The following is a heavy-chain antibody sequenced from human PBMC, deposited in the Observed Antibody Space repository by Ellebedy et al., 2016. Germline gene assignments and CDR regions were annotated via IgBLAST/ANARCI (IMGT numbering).Heavy chain of an antibody. CDR2: ISAYNGKT. J-gene: IGHJ6*02. CDR1: GYTFSDYG. D-gene: IGHD5-18*01. V-gene: IGHV1-18*04. CDR3: AKGLAIGYSDYSYYALDV. Sequence: ASVKVSCXASGYTFSDYGITWVRQAPEQGLEWMGWISAYNGKTDYAQKFQGRILLTRDTSTRTAYMELANLRFDDTAVYYCAKGLAIGYSDYSYYALDVWGRGTTVTVSS.